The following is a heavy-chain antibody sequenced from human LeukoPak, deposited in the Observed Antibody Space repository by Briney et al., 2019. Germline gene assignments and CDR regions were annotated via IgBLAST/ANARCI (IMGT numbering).Heavy chain of an antibody. Sequence: SETLSLTCTVSGDSISSYYWSWIRQPPGKGLEWIGYIYTSGGTNYIPSLKGRVTISIDTSRNQFSLKLSSVTAADSAVYYCARLTRLSTSPDRYYLDYWGQGTLVTVSS. V-gene: IGHV4-4*09. J-gene: IGHJ4*02. CDR1: GDSISSYY. D-gene: IGHD6-6*01. CDR2: IYTSGGT. CDR3: ARLTRLSTSPDRYYLDY.